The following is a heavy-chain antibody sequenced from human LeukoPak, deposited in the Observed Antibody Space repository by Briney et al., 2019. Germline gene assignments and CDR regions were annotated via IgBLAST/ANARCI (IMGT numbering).Heavy chain of an antibody. CDR2: INAGNGNT. D-gene: IGHD6-13*01. J-gene: IGHJ3*02. Sequence: GASVKVSCKASGYTFTSYAMHWVRQAPGQRLEWMGWINAGNGNTKYSQKFQGRVTITRDTSASTAYMELSSLRSEDTAVYYCARDHSSWYGEGAFDIWGQGTMVTVSS. CDR1: GYTFTSYA. V-gene: IGHV1-3*01. CDR3: ARDHSSWYGEGAFDI.